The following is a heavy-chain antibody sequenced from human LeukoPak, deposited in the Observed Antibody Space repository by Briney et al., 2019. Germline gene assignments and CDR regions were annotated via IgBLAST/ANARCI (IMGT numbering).Heavy chain of an antibody. CDR2: IYTSGST. V-gene: IGHV4-4*09. CDR3: ARQRAVGATSLDY. D-gene: IGHD1-26*01. Sequence: PSETLSLTCTVSGGSISSYYWSWIRQPPGKGLEWIGYIYTSGSTNYNPSLKSRVTISVDTSKNQFSLKLSSVTAADTAVYYCARQRAVGATSLDYWGQGTLVTVSS. J-gene: IGHJ4*02. CDR1: GGSISSYY.